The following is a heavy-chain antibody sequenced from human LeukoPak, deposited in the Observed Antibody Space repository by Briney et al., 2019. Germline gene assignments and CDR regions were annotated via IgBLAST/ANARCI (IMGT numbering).Heavy chain of an antibody. CDR1: GYTFIRYG. CDR2: MNPNSGNT. D-gene: IGHD1-26*01. V-gene: IGHV1-8*03. J-gene: IGHJ4*02. Sequence: ASVKVSCKASGYTFIRYGMNWVRQATGQGLEWMGWMNPNSGNTGYAQKFQGRVTITRNTSISTAYMELSSLRSEDTAVYYCARGNRDSGSHTLLDYWGQGTLVTVSS. CDR3: ARGNRDSGSHTLLDY.